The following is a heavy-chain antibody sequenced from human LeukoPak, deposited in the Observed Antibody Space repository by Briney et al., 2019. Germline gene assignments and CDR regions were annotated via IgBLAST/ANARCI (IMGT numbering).Heavy chain of an antibody. CDR1: GFTFSSYE. J-gene: IGHJ4*02. V-gene: IGHV3-48*03. D-gene: IGHD3-22*01. CDR2: ISSSGSTI. Sequence: PGGSLRLSCAASGFTFSSYEMNWVRQAPGKGVEWGSYISSSGSTIYYADSVKGRFTISRENDKNSLYLQMDSLRAEDTAVYYCARDNYYISGYYFDWGQGTLVTVSS. CDR3: ARDNYYISGYYFD.